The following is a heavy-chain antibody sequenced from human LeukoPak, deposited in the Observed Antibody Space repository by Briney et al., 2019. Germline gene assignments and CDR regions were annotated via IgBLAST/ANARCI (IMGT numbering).Heavy chain of an antibody. Sequence: GGSLRLSCAASGFTFSSYSMNWVRQAPGKGLGWVSYISSSSSTIYYADSVKGRFTISRDNAKNSLYLQMNSLRAEDTAVYYCAKQRFIFDYWGQGALVTVSS. V-gene: IGHV3-48*01. CDR3: AKQRFIFDY. CDR2: ISSSSSTI. CDR1: GFTFSSYS. J-gene: IGHJ4*02. D-gene: IGHD3-3*01.